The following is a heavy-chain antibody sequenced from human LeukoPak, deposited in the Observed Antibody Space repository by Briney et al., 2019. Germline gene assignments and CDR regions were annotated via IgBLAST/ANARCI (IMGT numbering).Heavy chain of an antibody. Sequence: PGGSLRLSCAASGFTVSSNYMSWVRQAPGKGQEWVSVIYSGGSTYYADSVKGRFTISRHNSKNTLYLQMNSLRAEDTAVYYCARLDVDTAFDYWGQGTLVTVSS. D-gene: IGHD5-18*01. CDR2: IYSGGST. CDR3: ARLDVDTAFDY. J-gene: IGHJ4*02. V-gene: IGHV3-53*04. CDR1: GFTVSSNY.